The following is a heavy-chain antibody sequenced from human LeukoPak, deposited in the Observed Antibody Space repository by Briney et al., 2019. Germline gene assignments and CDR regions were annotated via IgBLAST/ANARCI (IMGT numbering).Heavy chain of an antibody. V-gene: IGHV1-18*01. CDR2: ISPYNGNT. CDR3: ATHGTYCGGDCYSYF. D-gene: IGHD2-21*01. CDR1: GYIFINYG. J-gene: IGHJ4*01. Sequence: ASVKVSCKPSGYIFINYGINWVRQAPGQGLEWMGWISPYNGNTNYAQKLQGRVTMTTDTSTSTAYMELRSLTPDDTAVYYCATHGTYCGGDCYSYFWGHGTLITVSS.